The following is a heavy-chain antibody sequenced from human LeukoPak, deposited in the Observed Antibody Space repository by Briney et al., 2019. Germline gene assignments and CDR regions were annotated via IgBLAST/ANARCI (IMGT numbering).Heavy chain of an antibody. D-gene: IGHD6-19*01. Sequence: GGSLRLSCAASGFTFSSYWMHWVRQAPGKGLEWVSVIYSGGSTYYADSVKGRFTISRDNSKNTLYLQMNSLRAEDTAVYYCTRDLGIAVAVGGWGQGTLVTVSS. CDR3: TRDLGIAVAVGG. J-gene: IGHJ4*02. CDR2: IYSGGST. CDR1: GFTFSSYW. V-gene: IGHV3-66*01.